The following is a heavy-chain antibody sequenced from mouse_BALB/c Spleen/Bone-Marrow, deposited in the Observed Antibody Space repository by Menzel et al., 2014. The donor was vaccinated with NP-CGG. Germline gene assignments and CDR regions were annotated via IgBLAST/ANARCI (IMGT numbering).Heavy chain of an antibody. V-gene: IGHV5-12-2*01. CDR1: GLTFSSYT. D-gene: IGHD2-1*01. Sequence: EVMLVESGGGLVQPGGSLKLSCAASGLTFSSYTMSWVRQTPEKRLEWVAYISNGGGSTYYPDTVKGRFTISRDNAKNTLYLQMSSLKSEDTAMYYCARQIYFPYFDYWGQGTTLTVSS. CDR3: ARQIYFPYFDY. J-gene: IGHJ2*01. CDR2: ISNGGGST.